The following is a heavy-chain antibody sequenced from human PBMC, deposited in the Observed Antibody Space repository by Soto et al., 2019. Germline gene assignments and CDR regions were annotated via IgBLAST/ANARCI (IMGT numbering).Heavy chain of an antibody. V-gene: IGHV4-4*07. CDR3: AKGRGFYSDNYFDP. J-gene: IGHJ5*02. D-gene: IGHD3-22*01. Sequence: SEPLSHTCSVSLDSIINSYWAWMRQPAGKGLEWIGHIYSSGNANYNPSLKSRVTMSLDTSKNQFSLSLKSVTAADTAIYYCAKGRGFYSDNYFDPWGQGTQVTVSS. CDR1: LDSIINSY. CDR2: IYSSGNA.